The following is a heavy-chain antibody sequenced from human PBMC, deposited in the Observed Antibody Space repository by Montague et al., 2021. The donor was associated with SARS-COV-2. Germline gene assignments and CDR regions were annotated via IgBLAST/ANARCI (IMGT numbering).Heavy chain of an antibody. CDR3: ASRGAGWFGSNPERSHY. D-gene: IGHD3-10*01. CDR1: GASISSSNW. Sequence: SETLSLTCAVSGASISSSNWWSWVRQPPGKGLDWIGEIYHSGSTNYNPSLKSRVTISVDKSKNQFSLKLSSVTAADTAVYYCASRGAGWFGSNPERSHYWGQGTLVTVSS. CDR2: IYHSGST. J-gene: IGHJ4*02. V-gene: IGHV4-4*02.